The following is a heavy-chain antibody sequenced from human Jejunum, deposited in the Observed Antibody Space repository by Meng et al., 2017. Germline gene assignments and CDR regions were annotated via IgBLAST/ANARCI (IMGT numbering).Heavy chain of an antibody. V-gene: IGHV4-4*02. Sequence: QVRLQESGPGLGRPSGTLSLTCAVPGGSVSTTDWWSWVRQPPGKGLEWIGEISRSGRANYNPSLKGRVTISLDRSMNLFSLKLDSVTAADAAVYYCARDPRTNWASRFFDNWGQGTLVTVSS. CDR3: ARDPRTNWASRFFDN. J-gene: IGHJ4*02. CDR1: GGSVSTTDW. CDR2: ISRSGRA. D-gene: IGHD1/OR15-1a*01.